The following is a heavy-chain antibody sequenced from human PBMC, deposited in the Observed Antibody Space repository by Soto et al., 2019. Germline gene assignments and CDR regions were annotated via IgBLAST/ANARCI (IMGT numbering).Heavy chain of an antibody. V-gene: IGHV4-30-4*01. Sequence: LSLTCTVSGGSISSGDYYWSRIRQPPGKGLEWIGYIYYSGSTYYNPSLKSRVTISVDTSKNQFSLKLSSVTAADTAVYYCARASSDYYYYYGMDVWGQGTTVTVSS. CDR3: ARASSDYYYYYGMDV. CDR1: GGSISSGDYY. CDR2: IYYSGST. J-gene: IGHJ6*02.